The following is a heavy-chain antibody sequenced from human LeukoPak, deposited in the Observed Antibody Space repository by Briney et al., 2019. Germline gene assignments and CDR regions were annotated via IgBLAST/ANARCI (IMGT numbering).Heavy chain of an antibody. CDR2: VSAYADDT. V-gene: IGHV1-18*01. Sequence: RASVKVSCKASGYTFTNCGISWVRQAPGQGLEWMGWVSAYADDTNYVQKFRGRITMTTDTSTSTAYVELRSLRSDDTAVYYCARDCIGCLGFDYWGQGTLVTVSS. J-gene: IGHJ4*02. CDR1: GYTFTNCG. CDR3: ARDCIGCLGFDY. D-gene: IGHD5/OR15-5a*01.